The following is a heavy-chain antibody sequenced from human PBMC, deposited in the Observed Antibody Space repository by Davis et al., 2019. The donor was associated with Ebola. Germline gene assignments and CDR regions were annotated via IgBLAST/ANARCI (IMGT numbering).Heavy chain of an antibody. CDR1: GFTFRDYS. D-gene: IGHD3-3*01. CDR2: ISSRSKTI. J-gene: IGHJ3*02. V-gene: IGHV3-48*02. CDR3: ARDLSAHFDFWSGYSRPDAFDI. Sequence: GGSLRLSCAASGFTFRDYSMNWVRQAPGKGLEWVSFISSRSKTIYYADSVKGRLTISRDNDKNSLYLQMNSLRDEDTAVYYCARDLSAHFDFWSGYSRPDAFDIWGQGAMVTVSS.